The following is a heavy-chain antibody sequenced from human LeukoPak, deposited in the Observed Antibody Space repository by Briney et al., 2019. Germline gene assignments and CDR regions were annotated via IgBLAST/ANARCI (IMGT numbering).Heavy chain of an antibody. V-gene: IGHV3-11*01. J-gene: IGHJ4*02. CDR2: ISSSGSTI. D-gene: IGHD2-15*01. Sequence: PGGSLRLSCAASGFTFSDYYMSWIRQAPGKGLEWVSYISSSGSTIYYADSVKGRFTISRDNAKNSLYLQMNSLRAEDTAVYYCARSHCSGGSCYSDFDYWGQGTLVTVSS. CDR1: GFTFSDYY. CDR3: ARSHCSGGSCYSDFDY.